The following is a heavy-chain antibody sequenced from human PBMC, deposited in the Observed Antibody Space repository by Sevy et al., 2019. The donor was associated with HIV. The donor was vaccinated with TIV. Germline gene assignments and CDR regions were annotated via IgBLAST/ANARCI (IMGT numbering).Heavy chain of an antibody. CDR2: IKQDGSKK. Sequence: GGSLRLSCVASGFTFSDYWMSWVRQAPEKGLEWVANIKQDGSKKYYVDSVKGRFIMSRDNAKNSLDLEMNSLRAEDTAVYDWARLKLHYDPYYFDLWGQGTLVTVSS. V-gene: IGHV3-7*01. CDR3: ARLKLHYDPYYFDL. CDR1: GFTFSDYW. D-gene: IGHD3-16*01. J-gene: IGHJ4*02.